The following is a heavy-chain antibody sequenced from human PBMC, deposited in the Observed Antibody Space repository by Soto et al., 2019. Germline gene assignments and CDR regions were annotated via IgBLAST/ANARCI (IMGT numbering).Heavy chain of an antibody. Sequence: EVQLVESGGGLVQPGGSLRLSCAASGFTFTNYWMSWVRQAPGKGLEWVGNINENGDEKHYGDPVQGRFTISRDNSKNSVFLQMDSLRAEDTATYFCARRDDFFETAGDYWGQGTLVTVSS. CDR2: INENGDEK. V-gene: IGHV3-7*03. D-gene: IGHD3-3*01. CDR1: GFTFTNYW. J-gene: IGHJ4*02. CDR3: ARRDDFFETAGDY.